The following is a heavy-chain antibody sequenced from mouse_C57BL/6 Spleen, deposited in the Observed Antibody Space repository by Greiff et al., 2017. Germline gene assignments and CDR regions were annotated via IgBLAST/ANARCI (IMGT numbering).Heavy chain of an antibody. CDR3: ARPHGDY. CDR2: IDPSDSYT. J-gene: IGHJ2*01. V-gene: IGHV1-50*01. Sequence: VQLQQPGAELVKPGASVKLSCKASGYTFTSYWMQWVKQRPGQGLEWIGEIDPSDSYTNYNQKFKGKATLTVDTSSITAYMQLSSLPSEDSAVYYCARPHGDYWGQGTTRTVSS. CDR1: GYTFTSYW.